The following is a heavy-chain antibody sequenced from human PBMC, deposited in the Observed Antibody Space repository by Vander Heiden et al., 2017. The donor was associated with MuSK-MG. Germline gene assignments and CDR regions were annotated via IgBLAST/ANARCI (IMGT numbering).Heavy chain of an antibody. J-gene: IGHJ4*02. Sequence: EVQLVESGGGLVQRGGSLRLSCAASGFSFSTYAMSWVRQAPGKGLEWVSAISGSGDITFYADSVKGRFTISRDNSRNTLYLQMNSLRAEDTALYYCAKDRSWYDIPGADFDYWGQGTLVTVSS. D-gene: IGHD3-9*01. V-gene: IGHV3-23*04. CDR1: GFSFSTYA. CDR2: ISGSGDIT. CDR3: AKDRSWYDIPGADFDY.